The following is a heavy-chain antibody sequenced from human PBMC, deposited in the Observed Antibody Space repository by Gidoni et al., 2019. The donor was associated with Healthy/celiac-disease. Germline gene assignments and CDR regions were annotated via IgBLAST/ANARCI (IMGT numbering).Heavy chain of an antibody. CDR3: ARGCGGSCPFDY. D-gene: IGHD2-15*01. V-gene: IGHV1-69*01. Sequence: QLPLVQSGAEVKKPGSSVKVSGKASVGTFSSYAISWVRQAPGQGLEWMGGIIPIFGTANYAQNFQGRVTITADEATRPAYMELSSLRAEDTAVYYCARGCGGSCPFDYWGQGTLVTVSS. J-gene: IGHJ4*02. CDR1: VGTFSSYA. CDR2: IIPIFGTA.